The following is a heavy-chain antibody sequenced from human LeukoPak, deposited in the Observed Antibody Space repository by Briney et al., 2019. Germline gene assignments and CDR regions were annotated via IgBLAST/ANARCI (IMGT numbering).Heavy chain of an antibody. CDR2: ISAYNGDT. J-gene: IGHJ4*02. CDR1: GYTFTSYG. CDR3: ARTMMVRGVTTPHSFDY. V-gene: IGHV1-18*01. Sequence: ASVKVSCKASGYTFTSYGISWVRQAPGQGLEWMGWISAYNGDTNYAQKLQGRVTMTTDTSTSTAYMELRSLRFDDTAVYYCARTMMVRGVTTPHSFDYWGQGTLVTVSS. D-gene: IGHD3-10*01.